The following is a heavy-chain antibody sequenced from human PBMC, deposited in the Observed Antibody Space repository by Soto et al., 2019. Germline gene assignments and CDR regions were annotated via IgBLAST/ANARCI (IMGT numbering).Heavy chain of an antibody. CDR1: RGSITTANW. Sequence: QVPLQESGPRLVRPSGTLSLTCNVSRGSITTANWWNWVRQPPGRGLEWIGEIYHSGSTNYNLSLKSRVTLSVDKSKNQFSLTLSSVTAADTAIYYCARRGGGVVLAATTPFDYWGQGIRVTVSS. J-gene: IGHJ4*02. CDR3: ARRGGGVVLAATTPFDY. V-gene: IGHV4-4*02. CDR2: IYHSGST. D-gene: IGHD2-15*01.